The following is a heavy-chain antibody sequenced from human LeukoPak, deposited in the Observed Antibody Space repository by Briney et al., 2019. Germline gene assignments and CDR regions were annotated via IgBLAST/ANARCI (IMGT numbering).Heavy chain of an antibody. Sequence: SESLSLTCAVYGGSFSGYYWSWIRQPPGKGLEWIGEINHSGSTNYKPSLKSRVTISVDTSKNKFSLKLSSVTAADTAVYYCARALWFGESSQPWGQGTLVTVSS. CDR1: GGSFSGYY. CDR3: ARALWFGESSQP. J-gene: IGHJ5*02. CDR2: INHSGST. D-gene: IGHD3-10*01. V-gene: IGHV4-34*01.